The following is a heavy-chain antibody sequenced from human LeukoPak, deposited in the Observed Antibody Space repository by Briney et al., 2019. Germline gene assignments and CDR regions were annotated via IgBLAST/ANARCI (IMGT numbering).Heavy chain of an antibody. J-gene: IGHJ6*03. V-gene: IGHV4-59*01. CDR1: GGSISSYY. D-gene: IGHD3-3*01. CDR3: ARMNYDFWNGSYYYYMDV. Sequence: SETLSLTCTVSGGSISSYYWSWIRQPPGKGLEWIGFIQDTGSINYNPSLKSRVTMSVDTSKNQFSLKLSSVTAADTAMYCCARMNYDFWNGSYYYYMDVWGRGTTVTVSS. CDR2: IQDTGSI.